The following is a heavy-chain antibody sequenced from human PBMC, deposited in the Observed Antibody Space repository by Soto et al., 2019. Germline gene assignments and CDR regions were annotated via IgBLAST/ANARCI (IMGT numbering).Heavy chain of an antibody. D-gene: IGHD1-26*01. V-gene: IGHV4-59*01. CDR3: ARRWGPTFDF. CDR2: IYYSGST. J-gene: IGHJ4*02. Sequence: SVTLSLTCTVSGVSISSYYWIWLRQPPGKGLEWIGYIYYSGSTNYNPSLKSRVTISVDTSKNQFSLKLSSVTAADTAVYYCARRWGPTFDFWGQGTLVTVSS. CDR1: GVSISSYY.